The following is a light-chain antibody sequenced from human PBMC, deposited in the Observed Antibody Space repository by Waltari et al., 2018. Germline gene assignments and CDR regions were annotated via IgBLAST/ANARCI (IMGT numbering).Light chain of an antibody. Sequence: DIVLTQSPATLSLSPGERATLSCRASQSVRNYLAWYQQRPGQAPRPLIYAASNRATGIPARFSGSGSETDFTLTISSLEPEDFAVYYCQQRSNWPGTFGQGTKVEIK. CDR1: QSVRNY. V-gene: IGKV3-11*01. J-gene: IGKJ1*01. CDR3: QQRSNWPGT. CDR2: AAS.